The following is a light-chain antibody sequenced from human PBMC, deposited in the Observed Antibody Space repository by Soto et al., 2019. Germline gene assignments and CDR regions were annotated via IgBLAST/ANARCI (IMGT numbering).Light chain of an antibody. V-gene: IGKV3-15*01. CDR1: QTVSNN. CDR2: GAS. Sequence: EVVMTQSPATLSVSPGERATLSCRTSQTVSNNLAWYQQKSGQAPRLLIYGASTRATGIPARFSGSGSGTEFILTISSLQSEDFAVYYCQQYNDWPPLTFGGGTKVEIK. J-gene: IGKJ4*01. CDR3: QQYNDWPPLT.